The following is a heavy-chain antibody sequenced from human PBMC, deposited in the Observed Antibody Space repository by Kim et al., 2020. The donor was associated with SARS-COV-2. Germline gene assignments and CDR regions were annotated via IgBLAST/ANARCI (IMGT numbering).Heavy chain of an antibody. V-gene: IGHV3-7*03. Sequence: GGSLRLSCAASGFTFSSYWMSWVRQAPGKGLEWVANIKQDGSEKYYVDSVKGRFTISRDNAKNSLYLQMNSLRAEDTAVYYCARVGSSWTEPFDYWGQGTLVTVSS. CDR2: IKQDGSEK. J-gene: IGHJ4*02. D-gene: IGHD6-13*01. CDR3: ARVGSSWTEPFDY. CDR1: GFTFSSYW.